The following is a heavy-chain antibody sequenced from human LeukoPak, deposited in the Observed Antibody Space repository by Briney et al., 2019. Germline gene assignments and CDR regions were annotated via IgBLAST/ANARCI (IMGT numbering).Heavy chain of an antibody. Sequence: GGSLRLSCAASGFTFSSYVMHWVRQAPGKGLEWVAVISYDGSNKYYADSVKGRFTISRDNSKNTLHLQMNSLRAEDTAVYYCARGMYPGIAVAGPDYWGQGTLVTVSS. CDR2: ISYDGSNK. D-gene: IGHD6-19*01. V-gene: IGHV3-30-3*01. CDR1: GFTFSSYV. J-gene: IGHJ4*02. CDR3: ARGMYPGIAVAGPDY.